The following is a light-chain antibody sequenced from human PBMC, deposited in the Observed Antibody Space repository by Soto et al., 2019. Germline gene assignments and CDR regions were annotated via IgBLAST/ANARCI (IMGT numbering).Light chain of an antibody. V-gene: IGKV1-39*01. CDR1: QSINSY. J-gene: IGKJ1*01. Sequence: DIQMTQSPSSQSASVGDRVTITCRASQSINSYLNWYQQKPGKAPKLLIYAASSLQSGVPSRFSGSGSETDFTLTITSLQLDDFATYYCQQSFSTPRTFGQGTRVEI. CDR3: QQSFSTPRT. CDR2: AAS.